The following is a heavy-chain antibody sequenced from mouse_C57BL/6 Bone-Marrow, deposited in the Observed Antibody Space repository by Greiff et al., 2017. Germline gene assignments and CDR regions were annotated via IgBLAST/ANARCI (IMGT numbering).Heavy chain of an antibody. D-gene: IGHD1-1*01. Sequence: VQLVESGAELARPGASVKLSCKASGYTFTSYGISWMKQRTGQGLEWIGEIYPRSGNTYYNEKFKGKATLTADKSSSTAYMELRSLTSEDSAVYFCAREGITTVVAFYYFDYWGQGTTLTVSS. V-gene: IGHV1-81*01. CDR1: GYTFTSYG. J-gene: IGHJ2*01. CDR3: AREGITTVVAFYYFDY. CDR2: IYPRSGNT.